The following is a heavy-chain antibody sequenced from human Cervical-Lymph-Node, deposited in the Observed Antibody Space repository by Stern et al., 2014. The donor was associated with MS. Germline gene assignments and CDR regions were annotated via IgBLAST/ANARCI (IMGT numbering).Heavy chain of an antibody. CDR1: GFTVSSNY. V-gene: IGHV3-53*01. CDR3: ARDVENDYSNYAGYYSYYGMDV. CDR2: IYSGGSP. D-gene: IGHD4-11*01. Sequence: EVQLVESGGGLIQPGGSLRLSCAASGFTVSSNYMSWVRQAPGRGLEWVSVIYSGGSPHYADSVKGRFTISRDNSKNTLYLQMNSLRVEDTAVYYCARDVENDYSNYAGYYSYYGMDVWGQGTTVTVSS. J-gene: IGHJ6*02.